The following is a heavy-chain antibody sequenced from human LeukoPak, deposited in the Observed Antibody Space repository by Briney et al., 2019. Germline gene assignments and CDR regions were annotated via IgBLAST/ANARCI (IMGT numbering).Heavy chain of an antibody. D-gene: IGHD6-19*01. CDR1: GCTFTSYG. CDR2: ISAYNGNT. V-gene: IGHV1-18*01. J-gene: IGHJ4*02. CDR3: ARVYRARDSGWYGDYFDY. Sequence: GASVKVSCKASGCTFTSYGISWVRQAPGQGLEWMGWISAYNGNTDYAQKLQGRVTMTTDTSTSTAYMELRSLRSDDTAVYYCARVYRARDSGWYGDYFDYWGQGTLVTVSS.